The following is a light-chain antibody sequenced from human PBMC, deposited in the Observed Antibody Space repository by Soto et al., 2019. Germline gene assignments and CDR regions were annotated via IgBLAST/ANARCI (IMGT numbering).Light chain of an antibody. CDR1: QSVGSF. Sequence: EIVLTQSPATLSLSPGERATLSCRASQSVGSFLAWYQQKPGQAPRLFIYDASNRATGIPARFSGSGSGTDFTLTICSLEPEDFAVDYCQQRFNWPRGLTFGGGTKVEIK. V-gene: IGKV3-11*01. CDR2: DAS. J-gene: IGKJ4*01. CDR3: QQRFNWPRGLT.